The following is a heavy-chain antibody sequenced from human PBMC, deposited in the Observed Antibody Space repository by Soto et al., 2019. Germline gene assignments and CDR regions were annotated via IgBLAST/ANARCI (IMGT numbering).Heavy chain of an antibody. Sequence: QVQLVQSGAEVKKPGASVKVSCKASGYTFTSYGISWVRQAPGQGLEWMGWISAYNGNTNYAQKLQGRVTMTTDTSTSTSYMELRSLRSDDTAVYYCARDYYDSSVLTSRGFDYWGQGTLVTVSS. D-gene: IGHD3-22*01. CDR3: ARDYYDSSVLTSRGFDY. CDR2: ISAYNGNT. J-gene: IGHJ4*02. CDR1: GYTFTSYG. V-gene: IGHV1-18*01.